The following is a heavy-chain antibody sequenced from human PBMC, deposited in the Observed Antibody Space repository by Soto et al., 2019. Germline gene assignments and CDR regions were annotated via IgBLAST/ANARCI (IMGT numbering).Heavy chain of an antibody. J-gene: IGHJ5*02. Sequence: QVQLVESGGGVVQPGRSLRLSCAASGFSFNTYGMHWVRQAPGKGLEWVAVIWYDGSNKYYADSVKGRFTISRDNSKNXLYRQMNSLRAEDTAVYYCARAGIVGTTQLGWFDPWGQGTRVTVSS. CDR3: ARAGIVGTTQLGWFDP. CDR2: IWYDGSNK. CDR1: GFSFNTYG. D-gene: IGHD1-26*01. V-gene: IGHV3-33*01.